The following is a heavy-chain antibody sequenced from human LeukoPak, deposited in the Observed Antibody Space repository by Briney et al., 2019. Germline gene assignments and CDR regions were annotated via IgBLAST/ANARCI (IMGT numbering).Heavy chain of an antibody. CDR2: IYPDDSDT. Sequence: GESLKISCKGSGYSFTTYWIAWVRQMPGKGLEWMGIIYPDDSDTRYSPSFQGQVTISADKSISTAYLQWSSLKASDTAMFYCARYYGDRFYFDYWGQGTLVTVSS. V-gene: IGHV5-51*01. D-gene: IGHD4-17*01. J-gene: IGHJ4*02. CDR3: ARYYGDRFYFDY. CDR1: GYSFTTYW.